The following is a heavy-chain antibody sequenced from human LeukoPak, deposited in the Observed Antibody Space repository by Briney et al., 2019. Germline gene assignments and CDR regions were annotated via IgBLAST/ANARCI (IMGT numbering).Heavy chain of an antibody. V-gene: IGHV4-34*01. D-gene: IGHD3-22*01. Sequence: SETLPLTCAVYGGSFSGYYWTWVRQPPGKGLEWIGEINHSGSTNYNPSLKSRVTISVDTSKNQFSLKLSSVTAADTAVYYCARGGGNYDSSGYYPDYWGQGTLVTVSS. CDR2: INHSGST. CDR1: GGSFSGYY. CDR3: ARGGGNYDSSGYYPDY. J-gene: IGHJ4*02.